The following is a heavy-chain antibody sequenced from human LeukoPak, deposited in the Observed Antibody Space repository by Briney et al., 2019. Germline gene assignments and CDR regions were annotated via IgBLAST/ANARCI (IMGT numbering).Heavy chain of an antibody. J-gene: IGHJ6*03. D-gene: IGHD2-21*01. CDR1: GFTFSSYN. Sequence: GGSLRLSCAASGFTFSSYNMYWVRQAPGKGLEWVSSISSGSDYIFYADPVKGRFTISRDNAKNSLYLQMNSLRAEDTAVYYCARDRDVDYMDVWGKGTTVTVSS. V-gene: IGHV3-21*01. CDR2: ISSGSDYI. CDR3: ARDRDVDYMDV.